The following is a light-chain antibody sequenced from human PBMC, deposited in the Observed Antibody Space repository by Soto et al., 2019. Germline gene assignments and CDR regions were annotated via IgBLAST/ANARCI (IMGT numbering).Light chain of an antibody. Sequence: QSVLTQPPSVSGAPGQRVTISCTGSSSNIGAGYDVHWYQQLPGTAPKLLIYSNNNRPSGVPDRFSGSKSSTSASLAITGLQAEDEADYYCQSFDSSLSGWVFGGGTQLTVL. CDR1: SSNIGAGYD. V-gene: IGLV1-40*01. CDR3: QSFDSSLSGWV. CDR2: SNN. J-gene: IGLJ3*02.